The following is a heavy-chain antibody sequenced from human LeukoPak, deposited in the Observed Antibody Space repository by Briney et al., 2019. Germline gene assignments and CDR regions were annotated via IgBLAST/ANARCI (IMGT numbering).Heavy chain of an antibody. J-gene: IGHJ6*02. CDR2: INHSGST. CDR3: ARGKRVNFYYYGMDV. D-gene: IGHD5-24*01. V-gene: IGHV4-34*01. Sequence: SETLSLTCAVYGGSFSGYYWSWIRHPPGKGLEWIGEINHSGSTNYNPSLKSRVTISVDTSKKQFSLKLSSVTAADTAVYYCARGKRVNFYYYGMDVWGQGTTVTVSS. CDR1: GGSFSGYY.